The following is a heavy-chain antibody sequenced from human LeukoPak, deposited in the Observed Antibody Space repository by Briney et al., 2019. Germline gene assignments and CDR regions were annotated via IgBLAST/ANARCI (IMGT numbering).Heavy chain of an antibody. CDR2: IIPIFGTA. V-gene: IGHV1-69*13. CDR1: GGTFSSYA. Sequence: SVKVSCKASGGTFSSYAISWVRQAPGQGLEWMGGIIPIFGTANYAQKFQGRVTITADESTSTAYMELSGLRSEDTAVYYCARDLGAPDYYFDYWGQGTLVTVSS. CDR3: ARDLGAPDYYFDY. D-gene: IGHD1-26*01. J-gene: IGHJ4*02.